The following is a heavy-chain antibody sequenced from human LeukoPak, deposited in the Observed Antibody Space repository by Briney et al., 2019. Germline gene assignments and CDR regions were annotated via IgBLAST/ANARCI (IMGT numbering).Heavy chain of an antibody. J-gene: IGHJ4*02. Sequence: GGSLRLSCSASGFTFSSYAMHWVRQAPGKGLEYVSAISSHGGSTYYADSVKGRFTISRDNSKNTLYLQMSSLRAEDTAVYYCVKGGYGDLYYFDHWGQGTLVTVSS. V-gene: IGHV3-64D*06. CDR3: VKGGYGDLYYFDH. CDR1: GFTFSSYA. CDR2: ISSHGGST. D-gene: IGHD4-17*01.